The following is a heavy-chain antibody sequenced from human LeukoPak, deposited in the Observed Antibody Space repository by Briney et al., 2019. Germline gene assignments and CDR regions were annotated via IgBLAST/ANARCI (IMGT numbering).Heavy chain of an antibody. CDR1: GFTVSSNY. Sequence: GGSLRLSCAASGFTVSSNYMSWVRQAPGKGLEWVSVIYAGGGTYYADSVKGRFTISRDKSKNTLYLQMNSLRAEDTAVYYCARESVDYFDYWGQGTLVTVSS. V-gene: IGHV3-66*01. CDR3: ARESVDYFDY. J-gene: IGHJ4*02. CDR2: IYAGGGT.